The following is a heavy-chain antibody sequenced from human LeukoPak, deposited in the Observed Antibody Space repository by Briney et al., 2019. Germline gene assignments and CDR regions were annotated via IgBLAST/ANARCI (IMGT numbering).Heavy chain of an antibody. CDR3: VPSGGYSYASPIDY. V-gene: IGHV3-9*01. CDR1: GFTFDDYA. J-gene: IGHJ4*02. CDR2: ISWNSGSI. Sequence: PGGSLRLSCEASGFTFDDYAMHWVRQAPGKGLEWVSGISWNSGSIGYADSVKGRFTISRDNAKNSLYLQMNSLRAEDTALYYCVPSGGYSYASPIDYWGQGTLVTVSS. D-gene: IGHD5-18*01.